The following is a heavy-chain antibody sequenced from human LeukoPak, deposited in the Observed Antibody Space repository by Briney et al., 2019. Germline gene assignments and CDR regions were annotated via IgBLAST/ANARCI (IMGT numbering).Heavy chain of an antibody. Sequence: GGSLRLSCAASGFTFSSYWMPWVRQAPGKGLVWVSRIDNDGRGTSYADSVKGRFTISRDNAKNRLYLQMNSLRAEDTAVYYCASLNYGPDYWGQGTLVTVSS. J-gene: IGHJ4*02. D-gene: IGHD3-16*01. CDR2: IDNDGRGT. CDR1: GFTFSSYW. CDR3: ASLNYGPDY. V-gene: IGHV3-74*01.